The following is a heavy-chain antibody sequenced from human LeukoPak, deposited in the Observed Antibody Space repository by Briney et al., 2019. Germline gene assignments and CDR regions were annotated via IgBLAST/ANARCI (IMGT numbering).Heavy chain of an antibody. D-gene: IGHD2-2*01. CDR2: INPNSGGT. V-gene: IGHV1-2*02. CDR3: ARDLPPPGYCSSTSCYGPGGFDP. CDR1: GYTLTELS. J-gene: IGHJ5*02. Sequence: GASVKVSCKVSGYTLTELSMHWVRQAPGQGLEWMGWINPNSGGTNYAQKFQGRVTMTRDTSISTAYMELSRLRSDDTAVYYCARDLPPPGYCSSTSCYGPGGFDPWGQGTLVTVSS.